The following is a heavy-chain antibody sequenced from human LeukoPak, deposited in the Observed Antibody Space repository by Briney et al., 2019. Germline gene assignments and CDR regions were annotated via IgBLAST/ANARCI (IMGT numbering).Heavy chain of an antibody. D-gene: IGHD3-3*01. CDR3: AALRLIGDRRYWYFDF. CDR1: GYPISSNYY. V-gene: IGHV4-38-2*01. Sequence: PSETLSLTCAVSGYPISSNYYWGCIRLPPEKGLEWIANIFHAGKTFYNPSLKGRVTMSVDTSRNQFSLQLSSVTAADAAVYYCAALRLIGDRRYWYFDFWGRGTLVTVSS. J-gene: IGHJ2*01. CDR2: IFHAGKT.